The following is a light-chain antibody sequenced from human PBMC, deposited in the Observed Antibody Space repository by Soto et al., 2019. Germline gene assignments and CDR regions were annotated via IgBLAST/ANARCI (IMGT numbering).Light chain of an antibody. CDR3: QEYDGAPPIT. CDR2: DAS. CDR1: QSVRSER. V-gene: IGKV3-20*01. J-gene: IGKJ5*01. Sequence: ENVLTQSPGTLSLSPGERATLSCRASQSVRSERLAWYQQKRGQAPTLLIFDASSRASGTPERFSGSGSGTDFTLTISRLEPEDFAVYYCQEYDGAPPITFGLGTRLEI.